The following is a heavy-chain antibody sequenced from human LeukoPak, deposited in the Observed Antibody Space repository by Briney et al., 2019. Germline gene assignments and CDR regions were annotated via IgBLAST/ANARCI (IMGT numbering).Heavy chain of an antibody. V-gene: IGHV4-61*01. CDR2: IYYSGST. Sequence: SETLSLTCTVSGGSVRSDSNYWSWIRQPPGKGLEWIGYIYYSGSTNYNPSLKSRVTISVDTSKNQFSLKLSSVTAADTAVYYCARLGVVRGGFTWFDPWGQGTLVTVSS. J-gene: IGHJ5*02. CDR1: GGSVRSDSNY. D-gene: IGHD3-10*01. CDR3: ARLGVVRGGFTWFDP.